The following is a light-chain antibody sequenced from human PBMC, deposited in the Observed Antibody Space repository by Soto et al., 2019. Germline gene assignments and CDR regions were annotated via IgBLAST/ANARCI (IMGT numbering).Light chain of an antibody. CDR1: QSISSY. V-gene: IGKV1-39*01. CDR2: AAS. CDR3: QQTHSYPWT. Sequence: DIQMTQSPSSLSASVGDRVTITCRASQSISSYLNWYQQKPGKAPKLLIYAASSLQSGVPSRFSGSGSGTDFTLTISSLQPEDFATYYCQQTHSYPWTFGQGTKVDIK. J-gene: IGKJ1*01.